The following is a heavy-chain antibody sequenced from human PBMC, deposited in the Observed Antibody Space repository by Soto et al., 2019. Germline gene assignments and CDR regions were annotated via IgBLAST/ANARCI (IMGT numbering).Heavy chain of an antibody. Sequence: QVKLVESGGGVVQPGGSLRLSCAASGYSFRSYGMHWVRQAPGKGLECVALIWYDGSNEYYADSVQGRFTISRDNSETTVYLQMNSLSFEATAIYYCARERGFVRGVLRYYLDYWGQGTLVPVAS. CDR3: ARERGFVRGVLRYYLDY. CDR2: IWYDGSNE. CDR1: GYSFRSYG. V-gene: IGHV3-33*01. D-gene: IGHD3-10*01. J-gene: IGHJ4*02.